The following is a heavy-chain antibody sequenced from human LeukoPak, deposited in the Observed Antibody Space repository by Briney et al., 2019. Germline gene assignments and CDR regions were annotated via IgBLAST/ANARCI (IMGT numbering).Heavy chain of an antibody. CDR2: IYYSGST. D-gene: IGHD2-2*01. CDR1: GGSISSYY. V-gene: IGHV4-59*01. J-gene: IGHJ3*02. Sequence: SETLSLTCTVSGGSISSYYWSWIRQPPGKGLEWIGYIYYSGSTNYNPSLKSRVTISVDTSKNQFSLKLSSVTAADTAVYYCARDGRYCSSTSCLDAFDIWGQGTMVTVSS. CDR3: ARDGRYCSSTSCLDAFDI.